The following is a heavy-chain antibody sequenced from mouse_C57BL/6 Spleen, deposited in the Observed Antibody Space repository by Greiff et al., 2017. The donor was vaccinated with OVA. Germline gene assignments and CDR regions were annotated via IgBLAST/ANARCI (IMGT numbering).Heavy chain of an antibody. CDR2: INYDGSST. D-gene: IGHD1-1*01. J-gene: IGHJ2*01. V-gene: IGHV5-16*01. CDR1: GFTFSDYY. Sequence: EVKLVESEGGLVQPGSSMKLSCTASGFTFSDYYMAWVRQVPEKGLEWVANINYDGSSTYYLDSLKSRFIISRDNAKNILYLHMSSLKSEDTATYYCARAYYGSSSFDYWGQGTTLTVSS. CDR3: ARAYYGSSSFDY.